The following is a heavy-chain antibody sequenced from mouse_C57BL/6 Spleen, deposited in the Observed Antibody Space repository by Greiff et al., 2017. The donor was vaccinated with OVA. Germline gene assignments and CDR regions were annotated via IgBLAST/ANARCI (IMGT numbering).Heavy chain of an antibody. CDR2: ISDGGSYT. Sequence: EVKLVESGGGLVKPGGSLKLSCAASGFTFSSYAMSWVRQTPEKRLEWVATISDGGSYTYYPDNVKGRFTISRDNAKNNLYLQMSHLKSEDTAMYYCAREGGAYGSSSWYFDVWGTGTTVTVSS. V-gene: IGHV5-4*01. CDR3: AREGGAYGSSSWYFDV. J-gene: IGHJ1*03. CDR1: GFTFSSYA. D-gene: IGHD1-1*01.